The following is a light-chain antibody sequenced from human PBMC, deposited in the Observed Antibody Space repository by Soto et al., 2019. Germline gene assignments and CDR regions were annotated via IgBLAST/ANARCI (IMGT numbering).Light chain of an antibody. CDR1: SSNIGAGYD. CDR3: QSYDSSLSVYVV. V-gene: IGLV1-40*01. Sequence: QSVLTQPPSVSGAPGQRVTISCTGSSSNIGAGYDVHWYQQLPGTAPKLLIYGNSNRPSGVPDRFSGSKSGTSASLAITGIQAEDEADYYYQSYDSSLSVYVVFGGGTKLTVL. J-gene: IGLJ2*01. CDR2: GNS.